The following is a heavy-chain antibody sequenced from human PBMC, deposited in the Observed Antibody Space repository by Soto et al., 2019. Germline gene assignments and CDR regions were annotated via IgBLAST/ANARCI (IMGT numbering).Heavy chain of an antibody. D-gene: IGHD2-2*01. CDR1: GFTFSSYT. J-gene: IGHJ5*02. CDR2: ISSSSTI. Sequence: PGGSLRLSCAASGFTFSSYTMNWVRKAPGKGLEWVSYISSSSTIYYADSVKSRFTISRDNAKNSLYLQMNSLRAEDTAVYYCAREYCSSTSCLHWFDPWGQGTLVTVSS. V-gene: IGHV3-48*01. CDR3: AREYCSSTSCLHWFDP.